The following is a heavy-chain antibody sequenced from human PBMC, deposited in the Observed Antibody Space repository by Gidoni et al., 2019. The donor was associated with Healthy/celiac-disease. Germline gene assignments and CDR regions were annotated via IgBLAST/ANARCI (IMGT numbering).Heavy chain of an antibody. CDR3: ARTREALLDY. CDR2: IKQDGSEK. CDR1: GFTFSSYW. D-gene: IGHD1-26*01. J-gene: IGHJ4*02. V-gene: IGHV3-7*04. Sequence: EVQLVESGGGLVQPGGSLRLSCEASGFTFSSYWMSWVRQAPGKGLEWVANIKQDGSEKYYVDSVKGRFTISRDNAKNSLYLQMNSLRAEDTAVYYCARTREALLDYWGQGTLVTVSS.